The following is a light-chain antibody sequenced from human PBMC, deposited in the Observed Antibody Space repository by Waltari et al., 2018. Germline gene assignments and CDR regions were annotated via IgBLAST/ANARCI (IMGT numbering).Light chain of an antibody. CDR2: EVS. CDR1: SSDVGGYHH. V-gene: IGLV2-8*01. Sequence: QSALTQPPSASGSPGQSVTISCTGTSSDVGGYHHVSWYQQHPGKAPKLMIYEVSNRPSGVPDRFSGSKSGNTASLTVSGLQAEDEADYYCSSYAGSNNRVFGGGTKLTVL. CDR3: SSYAGSNNRV. J-gene: IGLJ2*01.